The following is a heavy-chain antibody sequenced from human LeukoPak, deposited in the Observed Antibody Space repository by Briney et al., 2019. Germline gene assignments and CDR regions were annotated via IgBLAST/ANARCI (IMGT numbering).Heavy chain of an antibody. Sequence: GESLKISRKVSGYSFTSYCIGWVRQVPGKGLEWMGITYPGDSGPTYSPSFQGQVTISVDKSINTAYLQWSSLQASDTAMYYCGMSGDRVPLQDDVFDVWGQGTMVTVST. J-gene: IGHJ3*01. CDR1: GYSFTSYC. D-gene: IGHD1-26*01. V-gene: IGHV5-51*01. CDR3: GMSGDRVPLQDDVFDV. CDR2: TYPGDSGP.